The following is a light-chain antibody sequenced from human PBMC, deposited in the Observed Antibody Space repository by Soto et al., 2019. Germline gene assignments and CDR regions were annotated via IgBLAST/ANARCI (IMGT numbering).Light chain of an antibody. CDR3: SSYTSSSTGGV. J-gene: IGLJ2*01. V-gene: IGLV2-14*01. Sequence: QSALTQPASVSGSPGQSITISCTGTSSDVGGYNYVSWYQQHPGKAPKLIIYDVSNRPSGVSNRFSGSKSGNTASLTISGLQAEDEADYYCSSYTSSSTGGVFGGGTKVTVL. CDR1: SSDVGGYNY. CDR2: DVS.